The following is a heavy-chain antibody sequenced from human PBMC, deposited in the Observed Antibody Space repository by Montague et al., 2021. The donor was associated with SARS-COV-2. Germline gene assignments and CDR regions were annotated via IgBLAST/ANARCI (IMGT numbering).Heavy chain of an antibody. Sequence: TLSLTCTVSGGSISNGSYYWSWIRQPAGKGLEWIGRIYTSGSTNYNPSLKSRVTISADTSKNQFSLKMTSVTAADTAVYYCARVPVLASADYWGQGTLVTVS. CDR1: GGSISNGSYY. D-gene: IGHD2-15*01. CDR3: ARVPVLASADY. CDR2: IYTSGST. J-gene: IGHJ4*02. V-gene: IGHV4-61*02.